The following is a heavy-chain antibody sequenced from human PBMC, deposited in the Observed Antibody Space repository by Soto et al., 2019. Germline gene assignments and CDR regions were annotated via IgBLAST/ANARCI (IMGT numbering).Heavy chain of an antibody. CDR2: ISPSDGST. Sequence: EASVKATCKASGFAFTSYDIRWVRQAPGQGLEWMGRISPSDGSTCYAQKFQGRVTMTRDTSTRTVYMELRSLRSEDTAVYYCAGGRELWLFGAFDIWGEATMVTVSS. D-gene: IGHD5-18*01. V-gene: IGHV1-46*01. CDR3: AGGRELWLFGAFDI. CDR1: GFAFTSYD. J-gene: IGHJ3*02.